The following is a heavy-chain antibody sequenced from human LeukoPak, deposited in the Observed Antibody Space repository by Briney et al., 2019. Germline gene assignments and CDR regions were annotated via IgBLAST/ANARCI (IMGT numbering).Heavy chain of an antibody. CDR2: INPDSGGT. V-gene: IGHV1-2*02. D-gene: IGHD1-26*01. J-gene: IGHJ5*02. Sequence: APVKVSCKASGYTFTGYYIHWVRQAPGQGLEWMGWINPDSGGTNYAQKFQGRVTMTRDTSIRTAYMELSRLRSDDTAVYYCARVYRTHKRWFDPWGQGTLVTVSS. CDR1: GYTFTGYY. CDR3: ARVYRTHKRWFDP.